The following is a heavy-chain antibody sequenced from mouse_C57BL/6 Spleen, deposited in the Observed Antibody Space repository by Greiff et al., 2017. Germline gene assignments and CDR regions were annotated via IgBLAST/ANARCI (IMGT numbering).Heavy chain of an antibody. J-gene: IGHJ2*01. CDR2: INPNNGGT. CDR1: GYTFTDYY. V-gene: IGHV1-26*01. CDR3: ARSDYGSTRYFDY. Sequence: VQLQQSGPELVKPGASVKISCKASGYTFTDYYMNWVKQSHGKSLEWIGDINPNNGGTSYNQKFKGKATLTVDKSSSTAYMELRSLTSEDSAVYYCARSDYGSTRYFDYWGQGTTLTVSS. D-gene: IGHD1-1*01.